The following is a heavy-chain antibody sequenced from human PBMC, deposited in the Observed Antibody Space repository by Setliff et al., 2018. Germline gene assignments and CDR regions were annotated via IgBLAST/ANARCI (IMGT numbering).Heavy chain of an antibody. CDR3: AALDWGENFYNVDV. V-gene: IGHV3-74*01. J-gene: IGHJ6*03. CDR2: LGPEGGST. CDR1: GFTFTNYA. Sequence: GGSLRLSCAASGFTFTNYAMKWVRQAPGKGMVWVSRLGPEGGSTTSADSVKGRFTISRDNAKNTLYLQMSSLRAEDTAVYFCAALDWGENFYNVDVWGKGTTVTVSS. D-gene: IGHD7-27*01.